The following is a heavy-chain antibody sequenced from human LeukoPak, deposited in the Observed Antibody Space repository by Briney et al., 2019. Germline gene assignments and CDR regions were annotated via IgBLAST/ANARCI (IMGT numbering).Heavy chain of an antibody. V-gene: IGHV1-2*02. CDR3: ARAPRYSSSSGYFDY. CDR1: GYTFTGYY. Sequence: ASVKVSCKASGYTFTGYYMHWVRQAPGQGLEWMGWINPNSGGTNYAQKFQGRVTMTRDTSISTAYMELSRLRSDDTAVYYCARAPRYSSSSGYFDYWGQGTLVTVSS. D-gene: IGHD6-6*01. J-gene: IGHJ4*02. CDR2: INPNSGGT.